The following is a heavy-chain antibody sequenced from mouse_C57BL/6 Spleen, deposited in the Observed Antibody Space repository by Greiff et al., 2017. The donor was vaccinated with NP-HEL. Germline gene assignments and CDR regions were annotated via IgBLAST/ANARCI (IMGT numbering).Heavy chain of an antibody. Sequence: QVHVKQPGAELVRPGTSVKLSCKASGYTFTSYWMHWVKQRPGQGLEWIGVIDPSDSYTNYNQKFKGKATLTVDTSSSTAHIDLSSLTSEDSAVYYCARSGNYYGSSYLDYWGQGTTLTVPS. CDR3: ARSGNYYGSSYLDY. CDR1: GYTFTSYW. CDR2: IDPSDSYT. J-gene: IGHJ2*01. V-gene: IGHV1-59*01. D-gene: IGHD1-1*01.